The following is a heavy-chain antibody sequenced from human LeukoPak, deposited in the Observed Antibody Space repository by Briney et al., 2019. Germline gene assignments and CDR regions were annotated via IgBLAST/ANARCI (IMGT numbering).Heavy chain of an antibody. D-gene: IGHD2-15*01. CDR1: GYSFTSYW. Sequence: GESLKISCKGSGYSFTSYWIGWVRQMPGKGLEWMGIIFPGDSDTRYSPSFQGQVTISADKSISTAYLQWSCLKASDTAMYYCAVGYCSGGSCYATGDYWGQGTLVTVSS. J-gene: IGHJ4*02. V-gene: IGHV5-51*01. CDR2: IFPGDSDT. CDR3: AVGYCSGGSCYATGDY.